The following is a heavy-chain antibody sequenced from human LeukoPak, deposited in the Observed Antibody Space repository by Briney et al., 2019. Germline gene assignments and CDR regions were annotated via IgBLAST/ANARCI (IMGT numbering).Heavy chain of an antibody. CDR3: ARRWIAAAARGWFDP. V-gene: IGHV4-39*01. D-gene: IGHD6-13*01. J-gene: IGHJ5*02. CDR2: IYYSGST. CDR1: GGSISSSSYY. Sequence: SETLSLTCTVSGGSISSSSYYWGWIRQPPGKGLEWIGRIYYSGSTYYNPSLKSRVTISVDTSKNQFSLKLSSVTAADTAVYYCARRWIAAAARGWFDPWGQGTLVTVSS.